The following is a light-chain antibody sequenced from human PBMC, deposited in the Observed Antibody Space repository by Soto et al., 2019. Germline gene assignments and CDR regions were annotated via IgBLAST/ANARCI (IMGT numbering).Light chain of an antibody. J-gene: IGKJ1*01. CDR1: QSIYTW. V-gene: IGKV1-5*01. CDR2: DAS. CDR3: QQYQSDTWT. Sequence: DIQMTQSPSTLSASVGDRVTITCRASQSIYTWLAWYQQKPGKAPKVLIHDASSLKSGVPSRFSGSGSGTEFTLTISDLQPDDFATYYCQQYQSDTWTFSQGTKVDI.